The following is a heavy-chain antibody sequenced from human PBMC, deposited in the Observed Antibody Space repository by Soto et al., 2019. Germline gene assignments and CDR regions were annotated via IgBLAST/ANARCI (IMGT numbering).Heavy chain of an antibody. Sequence: ASVKVSCKVSGYTLTALSMHWVRQAPGKGLEWMGCFDPEDGETIYAQKFQGRVTMTADTSTDTAYMELSSLRSEDTAVYYCATVGSTMVRGVKFYSYYYYGMDVWGQGTTVTVSS. V-gene: IGHV1-24*01. CDR1: GYTLTALS. CDR3: ATVGSTMVRGVKFYSYYYYGMDV. CDR2: FDPEDGET. D-gene: IGHD3-10*01. J-gene: IGHJ6*02.